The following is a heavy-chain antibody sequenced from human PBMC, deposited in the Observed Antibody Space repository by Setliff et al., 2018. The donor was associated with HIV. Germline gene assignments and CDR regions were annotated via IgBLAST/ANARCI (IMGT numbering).Heavy chain of an antibody. CDR2: FIPTYDTT. CDR1: GDTFSKHA. J-gene: IGHJ3*01. Sequence: SVKVSCKAPGDTFSKHAVSWVRQAPGQGLEWMGSFIPTYDTTSYAREFQGRXXXXXAESTSTVYMDLSRLTSDDTTILFCAQNKLAGAFVLWGQGTMVTVSS. CDR3: AQNKLAGAFVL. V-gene: IGHV1-69*13.